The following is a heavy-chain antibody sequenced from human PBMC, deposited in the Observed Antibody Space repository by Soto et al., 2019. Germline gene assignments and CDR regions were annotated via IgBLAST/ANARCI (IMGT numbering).Heavy chain of an antibody. CDR3: AREAGTWPLPLNWFDP. D-gene: IGHD6-19*01. CDR1: GFTFSDYY. CDR2: ISSSGTTI. V-gene: IGHV3-11*01. J-gene: IGHJ5*02. Sequence: GGSLRLSCAASGFTFSDYYMSWIRQAPGKGLEWVSYISSSGTTIYYADSVKGRFTISRDNAKNSLYLQMNSLRAEDTAVYYCAREAGTWPLPLNWFDPWGQGTLVTVSS.